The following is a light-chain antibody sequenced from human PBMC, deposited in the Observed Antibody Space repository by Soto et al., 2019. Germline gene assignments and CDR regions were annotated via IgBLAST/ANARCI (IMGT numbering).Light chain of an antibody. J-gene: IGLJ1*01. CDR3: SSYTSSSTLYV. Sequence: QSALAQPAPVSGSPGQSITISCTGTSSDVGGYNFVSWYQQHPGKAPKLMIYEVSNRPSGVSNRFSGSKSGSTASLTISGLQAEDDADYYCSSYTSSSTLYVFGTGTKVTVL. CDR1: SSDVGGYNF. V-gene: IGLV2-14*01. CDR2: EVS.